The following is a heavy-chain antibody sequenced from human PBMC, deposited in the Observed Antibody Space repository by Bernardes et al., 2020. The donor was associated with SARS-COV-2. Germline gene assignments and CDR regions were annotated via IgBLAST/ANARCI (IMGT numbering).Heavy chain of an antibody. J-gene: IGHJ6*02. V-gene: IGHV2-70*11. CDR3: ARMYYDSENYYYGMDV. CDR1: GFSLSTSGMC. CDR2: IDWDDDK. Sequence: SGPTLVKPTQTLTLTCTFSGFSLSTSGMCVSWIRQPPGKALEWLARIDWDDDKYYSTSLKTRLTISKDTSKYQVVLTMTNMDPVDTATYYCARMYYDSENYYYGMDVWGQGTTVTVSS. D-gene: IGHD3-22*01.